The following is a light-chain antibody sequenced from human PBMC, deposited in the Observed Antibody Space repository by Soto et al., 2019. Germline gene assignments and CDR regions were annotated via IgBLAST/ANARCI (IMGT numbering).Light chain of an antibody. CDR3: QQYNSWPIT. CDR1: QNVNSN. J-gene: IGKJ5*01. Sequence: EIVMTQSPATVSVSPGERATLSCRASQNVNSNLAWYQQKPGQPPRLLIYGAYTRATGVPARFSGSGSGTEFTLTINSLQSEDFAVYYCQQYNSWPITFGQGTRLEN. CDR2: GAY. V-gene: IGKV3-15*01.